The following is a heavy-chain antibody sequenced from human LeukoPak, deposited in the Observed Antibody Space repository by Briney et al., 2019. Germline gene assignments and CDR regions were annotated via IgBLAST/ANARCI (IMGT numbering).Heavy chain of an antibody. CDR3: ARLKTGGWFDP. CDR2: INHSGST. J-gene: IGHJ5*02. Sequence: PSETLSLTCAVYGGSFSGYYLSWIRQPPGKGLEWIGEINHSGSTNYNPSLKSRVTISVDTSKNQFSLKLSSVTAADTAVYYCARLKTGGWFDPWGQGTLVAVSS. D-gene: IGHD3-16*01. CDR1: GGSFSGYY. V-gene: IGHV4-34*01.